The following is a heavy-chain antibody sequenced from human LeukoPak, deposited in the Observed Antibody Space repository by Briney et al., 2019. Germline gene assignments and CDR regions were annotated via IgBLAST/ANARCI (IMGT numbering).Heavy chain of an antibody. CDR3: AKAWRAYGDYHTFDI. D-gene: IGHD4-17*01. V-gene: IGHV3-30*18. CDR2: ILYDGSNK. CDR1: GFTFSSYG. Sequence: GGSLRLSCVASGFTFSSYGMHWVRQAPGKGLEWVAVILYDGSNKYNADSVKGRFTISRDTSKNTLYLQMSSLRAEVTAVYYCAKAWRAYGDYHTFDIWGQGTMVTVSS. J-gene: IGHJ3*02.